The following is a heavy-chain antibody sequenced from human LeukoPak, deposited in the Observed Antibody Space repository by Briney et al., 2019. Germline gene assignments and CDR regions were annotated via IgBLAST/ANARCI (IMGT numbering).Heavy chain of an antibody. D-gene: IGHD6-19*01. CDR2: ISGSGGST. CDR1: GFTFSSYA. CDR3: AKGGSRPIAVAGSWAY. Sequence: PGGSLRLSCATSGFTFSSYAMSWVRQAPGKGLEWVPAISGSGGSTYYADSVKGRFTISRDNSKNTLYLQMNSLRAEDTAVYYCAKGGSRPIAVAGSWAYWGQGTLVTVSS. J-gene: IGHJ4*02. V-gene: IGHV3-23*01.